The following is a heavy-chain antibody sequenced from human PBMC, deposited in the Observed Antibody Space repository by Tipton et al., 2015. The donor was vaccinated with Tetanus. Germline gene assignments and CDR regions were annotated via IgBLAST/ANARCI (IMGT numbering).Heavy chain of an antibody. CDR1: GYSFPHYY. J-gene: IGHJ4*02. Sequence: QLVQSGAEVKKPGESLKISCQATGYSFPHYYIAWVRHIPGKGLYWMGTIHPGDSDIQYNPSFQGQVTLSVDKSISTAYLQWSSLGASDTAMYYCARHSNPSSIAARQDYWGQGTLVAVSS. D-gene: IGHD6-25*01. CDR2: IHPGDSDI. CDR3: ARHSNPSSIAARQDY. V-gene: IGHV5-51*01.